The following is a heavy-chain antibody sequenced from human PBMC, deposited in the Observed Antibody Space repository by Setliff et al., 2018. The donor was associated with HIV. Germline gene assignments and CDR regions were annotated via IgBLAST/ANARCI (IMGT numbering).Heavy chain of an antibody. Sequence: KTSETLSLTCTVSGGSISSSSYYWGWIRQPPGKGLEWIGSIYYSGSTYYNPSLKSRVTISVDTSKNQFSLKLSSVTAADTAVYYCASLKRGPAMDVWGQGTTVTVSS. CDR3: ASLKRGPAMDV. D-gene: IGHD2-2*01. V-gene: IGHV4-39*01. J-gene: IGHJ6*02. CDR2: IYYSGST. CDR1: GGSISSSSYY.